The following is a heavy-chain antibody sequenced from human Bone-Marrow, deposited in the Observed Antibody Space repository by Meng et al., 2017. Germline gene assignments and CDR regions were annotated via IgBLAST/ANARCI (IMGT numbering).Heavy chain of an antibody. CDR3: ARVFSLYALGWYFDY. CDR1: GFTFSSYA. V-gene: IGHV3-30*01. Sequence: VRLVESGGGVVQPGRSLSLSCAASGFTFSSYAMHWVRQAPGKGLEWVAVISYDGSNKYYADSVKGRFTISRDNSKNTLYLQMNSLRAEDTAVYYCARVFSLYALGWYFDYWGQGTLVTVSS. CDR2: ISYDGSNK. D-gene: IGHD2-8*01. J-gene: IGHJ4*02.